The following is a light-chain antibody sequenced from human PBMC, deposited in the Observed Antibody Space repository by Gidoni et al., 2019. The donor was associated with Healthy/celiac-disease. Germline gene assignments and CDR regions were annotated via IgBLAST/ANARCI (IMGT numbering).Light chain of an antibody. Sequence: DIVLTQSPGTLSLSPGERATLSCRASQSVSSSYLAWYQQKPGTATRLLIYGASSRATGTPNRFSGSGSGTDFTLTISRLEPEDFAVYYCQQYGSSLRTFGPXTKVDIK. V-gene: IGKV3-20*01. CDR1: QSVSSSY. J-gene: IGKJ3*01. CDR3: QQYGSSLRT. CDR2: GAS.